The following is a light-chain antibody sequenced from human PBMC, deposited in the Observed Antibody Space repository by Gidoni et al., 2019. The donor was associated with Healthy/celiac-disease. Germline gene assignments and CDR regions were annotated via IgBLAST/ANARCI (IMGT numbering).Light chain of an antibody. CDR3: QQSYSTLVT. V-gene: IGKV1-39*01. CDR2: AAS. Sequence: DIQLTQTPSSLSAAVGDRVTITCRASQSMSSYLNWYQQKPGKAPKLLIYAASSLHSGVPSRFSGSGSGTYFTITISSLQPEDFATYYCQQSYSTLVTFGQGTKLEIK. CDR1: QSMSSY. J-gene: IGKJ2*01.